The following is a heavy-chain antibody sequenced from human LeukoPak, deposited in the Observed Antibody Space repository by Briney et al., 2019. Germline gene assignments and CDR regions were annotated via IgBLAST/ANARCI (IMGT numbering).Heavy chain of an antibody. CDR2: IDPKSGGT. Sequence: ASVKVSCKTSGYIFIGYYMHWVRQAPGQGLEWMGWIDPKSGGTKYAQKFQGRVTMTRDMSISTAYMEVSRLRSDDTAVYYCARSPDILTGENFDYWGQGTLVTVSS. D-gene: IGHD3-9*01. V-gene: IGHV1-2*02. CDR1: GYIFIGYY. J-gene: IGHJ4*02. CDR3: ARSPDILTGENFDY.